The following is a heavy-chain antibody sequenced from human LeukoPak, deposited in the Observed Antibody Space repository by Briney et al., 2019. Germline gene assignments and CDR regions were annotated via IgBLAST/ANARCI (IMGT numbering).Heavy chain of an antibody. D-gene: IGHD5-18*01. CDR2: IYPGDSDT. CDR1: AYSFTSYW. CDR3: AKYSPEPYDAFDI. V-gene: IGHV5-51*01. J-gene: IGHJ3*02. Sequence: PGESLKISCKGSAYSFTSYWIGWVRQMPGKGLEWMGIIYPGDSDTRYSPSFQGQVTISADKSISTAYLQWSSLKASDTAMYYCAKYSPEPYDAFDIWGQGTMVTVSS.